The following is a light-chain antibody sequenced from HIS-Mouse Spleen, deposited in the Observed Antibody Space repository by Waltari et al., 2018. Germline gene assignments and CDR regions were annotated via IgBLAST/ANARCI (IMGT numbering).Light chain of an antibody. CDR1: QCISSY. Sequence: DIQFTQSPSFMPASVGHRVTITCRAIQCISSYLAWYQQKPGKAPKLLIYAASTSQSGVPSRFSGSGSGTEFTLTISSLQPEDFATYYCKQLNSYPPTFGQGTKVEIK. J-gene: IGKJ1*01. V-gene: IGKV1-9*01. CDR2: AAS. CDR3: KQLNSYPPT.